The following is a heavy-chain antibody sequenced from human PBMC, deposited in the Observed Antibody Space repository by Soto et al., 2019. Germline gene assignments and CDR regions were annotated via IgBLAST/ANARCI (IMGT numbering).Heavy chain of an antibody. J-gene: IGHJ4*02. V-gene: IGHV3-30*04. Sequence: QVQLVESGGGVVQPGRSLRLSCAAPGLTFSRYAMHWVRQAPGKGLEWVAVIIYDGSNKHYADSVQGRFTISRDNSKNTLYLQMNSLRAEDTAVYYCAAELGNTGYDGHDYWGQGTLVTVSS. D-gene: IGHD5-12*01. CDR2: IIYDGSNK. CDR3: AAELGNTGYDGHDY. CDR1: GLTFSRYA.